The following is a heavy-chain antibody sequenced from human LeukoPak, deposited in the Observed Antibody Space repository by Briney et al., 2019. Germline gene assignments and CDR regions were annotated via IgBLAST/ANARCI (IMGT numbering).Heavy chain of an antibody. V-gene: IGHV3-23*01. CDR1: GFTFSGFTFGNYA. D-gene: IGHD3-10*01. CDR2: ISNSGDRT. J-gene: IGHJ5*02. Sequence: PGGSLRLACAASGFTFSGFTFGNYAMNWVRQDPGKGLEWVSAISNSGDRTYYVDSVKGRFTISRDNSNNTLYLQMNSLLAEDTAIYYCAKEIGVPGWFDLWGQGTLVIVSS. CDR3: AKEIGVPGWFDL.